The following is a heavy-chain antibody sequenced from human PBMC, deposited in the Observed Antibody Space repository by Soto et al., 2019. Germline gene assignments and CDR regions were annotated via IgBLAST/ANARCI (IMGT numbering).Heavy chain of an antibody. CDR1: GFTFSSYG. CDR3: AKVKRGYSGYAPSY. V-gene: IGHV3-30*18. Sequence: GGSLRLSCAASGFTFSSYGMHWVRQAPGKGLEWVAVISYDGSNKYYADSVKGRFTISRDNSKNTLYLQMNSLRAEDTAVYYCAKVKRGYSGYAPSYWGQGTLVTVS. CDR2: ISYDGSNK. J-gene: IGHJ4*02. D-gene: IGHD5-12*01.